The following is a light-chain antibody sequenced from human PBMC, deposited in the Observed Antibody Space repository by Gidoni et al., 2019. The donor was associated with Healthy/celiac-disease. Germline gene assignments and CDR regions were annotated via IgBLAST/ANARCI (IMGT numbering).Light chain of an antibody. Sequence: IVLTQSPATLSLSPGERATLPCRASQSVSSYLAWYQPKPGQAPRLLIYDASNRATGIPARFSGSGSGTDFTLTISSLDPEDFAVYYCQQRSNWPWTFGQGTKVEIK. J-gene: IGKJ1*01. CDR2: DAS. CDR3: QQRSNWPWT. CDR1: QSVSSY. V-gene: IGKV3-11*01.